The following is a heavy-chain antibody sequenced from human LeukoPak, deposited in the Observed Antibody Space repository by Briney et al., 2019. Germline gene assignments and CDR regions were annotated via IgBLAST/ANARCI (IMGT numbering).Heavy chain of an antibody. CDR3: VRGIATTGYLNY. CDR2: INTNTGSP. D-gene: IGHD3-9*01. J-gene: IGHJ4*02. Sequence: ASVTVSFKASGYTFSTYPMNWVRQAPAQGLEWMGWINTNTGSPTYAQGLTGRFVFSLDSSVSTAFLRVNSLKAEDTALYYCVRGIATTGYLNYWGQGTLVTVSS. CDR1: GYTFSTYP. V-gene: IGHV7-4-1*02.